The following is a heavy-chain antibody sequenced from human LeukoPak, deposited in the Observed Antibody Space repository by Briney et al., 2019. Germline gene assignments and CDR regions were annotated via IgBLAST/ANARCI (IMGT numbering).Heavy chain of an antibody. D-gene: IGHD3-10*01. CDR3: AREAEELLWFGDLADS. CDR2: IWYDGSNK. J-gene: IGHJ4*02. Sequence: GGSLRLSCAASGFTLSSYGMHWVRQAPGKGLEWVAVIWYDGSNKYYADSVKGRFTISRDNSKNTLYLQMNSRRAEDTAVYYCAREAEELLWFGDLADSWGQGTLVTVSS. CDR1: GFTLSSYG. V-gene: IGHV3-33*01.